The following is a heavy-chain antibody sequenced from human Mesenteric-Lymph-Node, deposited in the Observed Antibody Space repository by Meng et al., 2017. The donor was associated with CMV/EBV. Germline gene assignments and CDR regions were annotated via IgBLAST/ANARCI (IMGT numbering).Heavy chain of an antibody. V-gene: IGHV4-30-4*08. Sequence: SETLSLTCTVSGGSISSGDYYWSWIHQPPGKGLEWIGFIKYSGRTYYNPSLTSRVTISLDTSENHFSLRLSSVTAADTAVYYCARTQDCSTTSCYTGFDPWGQGTLVTVSS. D-gene: IGHD2-2*01. CDR2: IKYSGRT. J-gene: IGHJ5*02. CDR1: GGSISSGDYY. CDR3: ARTQDCSTTSCYTGFDP.